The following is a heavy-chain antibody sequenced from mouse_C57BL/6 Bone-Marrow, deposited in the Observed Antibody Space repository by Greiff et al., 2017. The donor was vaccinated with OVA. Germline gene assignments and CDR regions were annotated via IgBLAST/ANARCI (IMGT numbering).Heavy chain of an antibody. CDR2: INPGSGGT. Sequence: VQLVESGAELVRPGTSVKVSCKASGYAFTNYLIEWVKQRPGQGLEWIGVINPGSGGTNYNEKFKGKATLTADKSSSTAYMQLSSLTSEDSAVYFCAGRTGNYAMDYWGQGTSVTVSS. V-gene: IGHV1-54*01. J-gene: IGHJ4*01. D-gene: IGHD4-1*01. CDR1: GYAFTNYL. CDR3: AGRTGNYAMDY.